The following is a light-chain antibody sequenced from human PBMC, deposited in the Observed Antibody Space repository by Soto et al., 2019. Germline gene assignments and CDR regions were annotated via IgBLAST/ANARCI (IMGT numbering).Light chain of an antibody. Sequence: EIVLTQSPGTLSLSPGERATLSCRASQGFNSTYLAWYQQKPGQAPRLLIYGASSRATGIPDRFSGSGSGTDFTLTISRLDPEDFAVYYCQQYGSSPLTFGQGTKVDI. V-gene: IGKV3-20*01. CDR1: QGFNSTY. J-gene: IGKJ1*01. CDR3: QQYGSSPLT. CDR2: GAS.